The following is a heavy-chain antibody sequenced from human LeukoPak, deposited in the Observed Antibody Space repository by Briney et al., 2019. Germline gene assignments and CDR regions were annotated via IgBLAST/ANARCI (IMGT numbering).Heavy chain of an antibody. CDR3: ARHPLAGVTEMLAWFDP. CDR2: INYSGRT. D-gene: IGHD2-21*02. Sequence: PSETLSLTCSVSGGSISSTSYYWGWIRRPPGKGLEWIGSINYSGRTYYNPSLKSRVTISVDTSKNQFSLKVRSVTAADTAVYYCARHPLAGVTEMLAWFDPWGQGTLVIVSS. CDR1: GGSISSTSYY. J-gene: IGHJ5*02. V-gene: IGHV4-39*01.